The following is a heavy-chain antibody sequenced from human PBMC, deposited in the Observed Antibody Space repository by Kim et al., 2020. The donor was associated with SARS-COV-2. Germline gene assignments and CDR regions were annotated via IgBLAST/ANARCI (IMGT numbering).Heavy chain of an antibody. Sequence: GGSLRLSCAASGFTFSDYYMSWIRQAPGKGLEWVSYISASATNSNHANSVKGRFTISRDNAKNSLYLQMNSLRAEDTAVYYCARTDGEKGLDYWGQGTLVTVSS. D-gene: IGHD3-10*01. CDR2: ISASATNS. CDR3: ARTDGEKGLDY. V-gene: IGHV3-11*06. J-gene: IGHJ4*02. CDR1: GFTFSDYY.